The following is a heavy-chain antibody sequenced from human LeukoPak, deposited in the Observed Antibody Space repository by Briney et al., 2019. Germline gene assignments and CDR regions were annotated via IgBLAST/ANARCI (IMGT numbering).Heavy chain of an antibody. D-gene: IGHD2-2*01. V-gene: IGHV4-39*01. Sequence: SETLSLTCTVSVGSLSSSSYYWGWIRQPPGKGLEWIGSIYYSGSTYYNPSLKSRVTISVDTSKKQFSLKLSSVAAADTAVYYCARHVSRYQDAFDIWGQGTMVTVSS. J-gene: IGHJ3*02. CDR3: ARHVSRYQDAFDI. CDR1: VGSLSSSSYY. CDR2: IYYSGST.